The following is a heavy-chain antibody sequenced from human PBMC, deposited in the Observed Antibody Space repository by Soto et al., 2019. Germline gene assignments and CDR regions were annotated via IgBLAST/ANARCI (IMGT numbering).Heavy chain of an antibody. V-gene: IGHV4-30-2*01. Sequence: SETLSLTGAVSGVSISSGGYSWSWIRQPQGKGLEWIGYIYHSGSTYYNPSLKSRVTISVDRSKNQFSLKLSSVTAADTAVYYCARGNYDFWSGSPPTYGMDVWGQGTTVTVSS. J-gene: IGHJ6*02. CDR2: IYHSGST. D-gene: IGHD3-3*01. CDR1: GVSISSGGYS. CDR3: ARGNYDFWSGSPPTYGMDV.